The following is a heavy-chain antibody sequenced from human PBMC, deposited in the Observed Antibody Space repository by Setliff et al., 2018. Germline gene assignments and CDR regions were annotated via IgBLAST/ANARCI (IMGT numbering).Heavy chain of an antibody. CDR3: ARHKSNGSGSYPSLYMDV. CDR2: IYYSGST. Sequence: KTSETLSLTCRVSGGSISSGNYYWGLIRQPPGKGLEWVATIYYSGSTYSNPSLKSRLIISVDAPDNQFSVKLSSVTAADTAAYYCARHKSNGSGSYPSLYMDVWGKGIMVTVSS. V-gene: IGHV4-39*01. J-gene: IGHJ6*03. D-gene: IGHD3-10*01. CDR1: GGSISSGNYY.